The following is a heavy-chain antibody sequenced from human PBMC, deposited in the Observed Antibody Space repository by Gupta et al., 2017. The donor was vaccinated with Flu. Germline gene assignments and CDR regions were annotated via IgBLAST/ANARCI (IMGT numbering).Heavy chain of an antibody. Sequence: SRFGVHWVRQAPGKGRGWVGARRIGASKKNYADGKKRRFTISRDNSKTTMSLHMDRLGAGGTDVYYCAGIAGDWRIYNMDVWGRGTTVTVSS. CDR3: AGIAGDWRIYNMDV. D-gene: IGHD2-21*02. CDR1: SRFG. CDR2: RRIGASKK. V-gene: IGHV3-33*01. J-gene: IGHJ6*03.